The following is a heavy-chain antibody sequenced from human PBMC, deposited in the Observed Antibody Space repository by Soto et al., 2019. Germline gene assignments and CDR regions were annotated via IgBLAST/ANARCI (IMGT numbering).Heavy chain of an antibody. D-gene: IGHD6-13*01. V-gene: IGHV1-8*01. Sequence: VKVSCKASGYTFTSYDINWVRQATGQGLEWMGWMNPNSGNTGYAQKFQGRVTMTRNTSISTAYMELSSLRSEDTAVYYCARGRKQQLVLDYWGQGTLVTVSS. CDR2: MNPNSGNT. CDR3: ARGRKQQLVLDY. CDR1: GYTFTSYD. J-gene: IGHJ4*02.